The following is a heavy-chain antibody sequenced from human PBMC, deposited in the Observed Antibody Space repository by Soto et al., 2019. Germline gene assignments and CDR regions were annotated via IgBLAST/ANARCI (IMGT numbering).Heavy chain of an antibody. Sequence: PSETLSLTCTVSGGSISSGGYYWSWIRQHPGKGLEWIGYIYYSGSTYFNPSLKSRLTISVDTSKNQFSLQLSSVTAADTAVYYCAREGQSRSSEGANWFDPWGQGTLVTVSS. V-gene: IGHV4-31*03. CDR2: IYYSGST. D-gene: IGHD6-6*01. CDR3: AREGQSRSSEGANWFDP. J-gene: IGHJ5*02. CDR1: GGSISSGGYY.